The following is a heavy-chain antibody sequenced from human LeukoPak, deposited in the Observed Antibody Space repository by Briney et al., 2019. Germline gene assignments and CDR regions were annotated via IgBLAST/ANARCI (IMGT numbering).Heavy chain of an antibody. J-gene: IGHJ4*02. Sequence: GGSLRLSCAASGFTFSRYWMSWVRQAPGKGLEWVANIKEDGGEKFHVDSVKGRFTISRDNAKKSLYLQMNSLRAEDTAVYYCARSEINDYSRYWGQGILVTVSS. CDR1: GFTFSRYW. V-gene: IGHV3-7*01. CDR3: ARSEINDYSRY. D-gene: IGHD4-11*01. CDR2: IKEDGGEK.